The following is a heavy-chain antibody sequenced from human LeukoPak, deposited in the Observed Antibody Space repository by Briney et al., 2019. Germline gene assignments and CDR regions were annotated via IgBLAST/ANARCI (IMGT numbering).Heavy chain of an antibody. V-gene: IGHV3-53*01. D-gene: IGHD5-24*01. J-gene: IGHJ4*02. CDR1: GFIVSTNY. CDR3: ARGQAGYNWGPDY. CDR2: IYSGDST. Sequence: PGGSLRLSCAASGFIVSTNYMSWVRQAPGKGLEWVSIIYSGDSTHYADSVKGRFTISRDNAKNSLYLQMNSLRAEDTAVYYCARGQAGYNWGPDYWGQGTLVTVSS.